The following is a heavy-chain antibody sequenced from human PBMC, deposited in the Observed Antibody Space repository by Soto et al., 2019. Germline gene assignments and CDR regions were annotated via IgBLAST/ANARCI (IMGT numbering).Heavy chain of an antibody. J-gene: IGHJ3*02. Sequence: PGGSLRLSCAASGFTVSSNYMSWVRQAPGKGLEWVSVIYSGGSTYYADSVKGRSTISRDNSKNTLYLQMNSLRAEDTAVYYCAREPRYNWNYGHAFDIWGQGTMVTV. CDR3: AREPRYNWNYGHAFDI. D-gene: IGHD1-7*01. CDR2: IYSGGST. CDR1: GFTVSSNY. V-gene: IGHV3-53*01.